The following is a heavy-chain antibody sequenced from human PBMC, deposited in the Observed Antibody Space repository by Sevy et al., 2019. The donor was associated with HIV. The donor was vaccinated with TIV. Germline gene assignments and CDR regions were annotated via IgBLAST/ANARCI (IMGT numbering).Heavy chain of an antibody. D-gene: IGHD2-8*02. CDR3: AKGLTTGRPKGGFDS. Sequence: GGSLRLSCTGSGYIFNEYAMFWVRQAPGKGLEWVSGINWNSGSIGYADSVKGRFTISRDGAKKSLYLQMNNLRPEDTAFYYCAKGLTTGRPKGGFDSWGQGTLVTVSS. CDR1: GYIFNEYA. V-gene: IGHV3-9*01. CDR2: INWNSGSI. J-gene: IGHJ4*02.